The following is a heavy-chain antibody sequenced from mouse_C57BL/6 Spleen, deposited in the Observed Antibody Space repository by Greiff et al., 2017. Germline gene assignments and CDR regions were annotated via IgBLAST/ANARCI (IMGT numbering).Heavy chain of an antibody. Sequence: EVMLVESGGGLVKPGGSLKLSCAASGFTFSDYGMHWVRQAPEKGLEWVAYISSGSSTIYYADTVKGRFTISRDNAKNTLFLQMTSLRSEDTAMYYCARMGGPAWFADWGQGTLVTVSA. CDR1: GFTFSDYG. CDR2: ISSGSSTI. CDR3: ARMGGPAWFAD. J-gene: IGHJ3*01. V-gene: IGHV5-17*01.